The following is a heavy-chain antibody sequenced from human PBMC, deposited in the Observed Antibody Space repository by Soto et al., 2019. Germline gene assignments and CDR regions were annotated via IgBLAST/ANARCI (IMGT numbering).Heavy chain of an antibody. CDR2: ISAYNGNT. J-gene: IGHJ6*02. CDR3: ARPGGSYYDYYYGMDV. D-gene: IGHD1-26*01. CDR1: GYTFTSYG. V-gene: IGHV1-18*01. Sequence: VASVKVSCKDSGYTFTSYGISWVRQAPGQGLEWMGWISAYNGNTNYAQKLQGRVTMTTDTSTSTAYMELRSLRSDDTAVYYCARPGGSYYDYYYGMDVWGQGTTVTVSS.